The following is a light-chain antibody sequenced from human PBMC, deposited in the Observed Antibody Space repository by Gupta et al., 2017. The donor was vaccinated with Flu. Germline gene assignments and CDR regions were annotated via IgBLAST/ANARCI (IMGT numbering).Light chain of an antibody. J-gene: IGLJ2*01. V-gene: IGLV3-9*01. CDR1: NIGSKN. Sequence: SYELTQPLSVSVALGQTARITCGGNNIGSKNVHWYQQKPGQAPVLVIYRDSNRPSGIPERVSGSNSGNTATLTISRAQAGDEADYYCQVWDSSTEVVFGGGTKLTVL. CDR3: QVWDSSTEVV. CDR2: RDS.